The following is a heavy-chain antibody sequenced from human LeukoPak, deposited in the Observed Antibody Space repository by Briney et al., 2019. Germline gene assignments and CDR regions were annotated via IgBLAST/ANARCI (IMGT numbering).Heavy chain of an antibody. D-gene: IGHD6-13*01. V-gene: IGHV4-61*01. CDR2: IYYSGST. Sequence: SETLSLTCTVSGGSVSSGSYYWSWIRQPPGKGLEWIGYIYYSGSTNYNPSLMSRVTISVDTSKNQFSLKLSSVTAADTAVYFCARDPQYSSSSDAFDIWGQGTMVTVSS. CDR3: ARDPQYSSSSDAFDI. J-gene: IGHJ3*02. CDR1: GGSVSSGSYY.